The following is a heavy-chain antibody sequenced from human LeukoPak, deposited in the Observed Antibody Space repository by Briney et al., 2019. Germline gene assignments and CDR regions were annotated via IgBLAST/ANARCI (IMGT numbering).Heavy chain of an antibody. CDR3: ARLTREDGVDV. V-gene: IGHV4-59*08. CDR2: MFYNGNT. CDR1: GGSINGYY. Sequence: SETLSLTCNGSGGSINGYYWTWIRQPPQEGLEWIGYMFYNGNTNYNPSLKSRATISVDRSQNQISLRLASVTAADTGTYHCARLTREDGVDVWGQGTTVTVAS. J-gene: IGHJ6*02.